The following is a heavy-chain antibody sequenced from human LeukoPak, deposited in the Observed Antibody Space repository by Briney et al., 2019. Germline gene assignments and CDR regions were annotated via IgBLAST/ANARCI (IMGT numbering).Heavy chain of an antibody. D-gene: IGHD6-19*01. J-gene: IGHJ4*02. CDR1: GASLSTSPYY. V-gene: IGHV4-61*01. CDR2: IYYSGST. Sequence: ASETLSLTCSVSGASLSTSPYYWSWIRQPPGKGLEWIGYIYYSGSTNYNPSLKSRVTISVDTSKNQFSLKLSSVTAADTAVYYCARGAVAYYYFDNWGQGTLVTVSS. CDR3: ARGAVAYYYFDN.